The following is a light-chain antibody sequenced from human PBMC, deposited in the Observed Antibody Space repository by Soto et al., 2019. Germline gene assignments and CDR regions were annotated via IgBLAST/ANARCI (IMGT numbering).Light chain of an antibody. V-gene: IGLV2-14*03. J-gene: IGLJ1*01. CDR1: SSDIGDSNY. CDR2: DVS. Sequence: QSALTQPASVSGSPGQSITSSCTGTSSDIGDSNYVSWYQQQPGKAPKLVIYDVSNRPSGVSNRFSGSKSANTASLTISGLKYDDAADYYCSSFRSSSTSYAVGPGTKVTVL. CDR3: SSFRSSSTSYA.